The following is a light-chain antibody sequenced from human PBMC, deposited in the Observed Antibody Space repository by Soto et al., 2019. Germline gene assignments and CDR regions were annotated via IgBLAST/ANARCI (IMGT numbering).Light chain of an antibody. CDR2: DTS. Sequence: IVLTQSPGTLAISADESASLSFSPSQSVSIKLAWYQQKPGQAPRLLIYDTSTRATGIPARFSGSGSGTDFTLTISSLEPEDFAVYYCQQRSNWPRTFGQGTKVDIK. CDR1: QSVSIK. J-gene: IGKJ1*01. V-gene: IGKV3-11*01. CDR3: QQRSNWPRT.